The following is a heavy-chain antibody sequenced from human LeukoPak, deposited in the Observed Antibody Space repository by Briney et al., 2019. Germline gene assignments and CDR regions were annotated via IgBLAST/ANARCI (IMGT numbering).Heavy chain of an antibody. CDR2: TNPSDDST. CDR1: GYTVSNYF. Sequence: GASVKVSCKASGYTVSNYFVHWVRQAPGQGLEWMGITNPSDDSTTYAQKFKGRVTVTRDVSTTTVYMELSSLRSEDTAVYYCARENGAFDYWGQGTLVTVSS. CDR3: ARENGAFDY. J-gene: IGHJ4*02. V-gene: IGHV1-46*01. D-gene: IGHD2-8*01.